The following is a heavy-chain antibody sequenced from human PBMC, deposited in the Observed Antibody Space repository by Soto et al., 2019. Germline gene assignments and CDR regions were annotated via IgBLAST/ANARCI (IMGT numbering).Heavy chain of an antibody. D-gene: IGHD2-15*01. Sequence: SETLSLTCTVSGGSISSGGYYWSWIRQHPGKGLEWIGYIYYSGSTYYNPSLKSRVTISVDTSKNQFSLKLSSVTAADTAVYYCARVVGYCSGGSCYGVDYWGQGTLVTVSS. CDR3: ARVVGYCSGGSCYGVDY. CDR2: IYYSGST. J-gene: IGHJ4*02. V-gene: IGHV4-31*03. CDR1: GGSISSGGYY.